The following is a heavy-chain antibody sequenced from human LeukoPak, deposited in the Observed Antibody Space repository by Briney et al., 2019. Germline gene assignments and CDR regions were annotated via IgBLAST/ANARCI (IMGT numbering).Heavy chain of an antibody. J-gene: IGHJ4*02. V-gene: IGHV3-11*01. D-gene: IGHD3-9*01. CDR3: AKFNSDYDILTGYYIR. Sequence: GGSLRLSCAASGFTFSDYYMSWIRQAPGKGLEWVSYISSSGRTIYYADSVKGRFTISRDNAKNSLYLQMNSLRAEDTAVYYCAKFNSDYDILTGYYIRWGQGTLVTVSS. CDR2: ISSSGRTI. CDR1: GFTFSDYY.